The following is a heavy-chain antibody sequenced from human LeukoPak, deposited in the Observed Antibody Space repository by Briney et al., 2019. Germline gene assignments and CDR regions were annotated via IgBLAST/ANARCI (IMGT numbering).Heavy chain of an antibody. CDR1: GGSISSSSYY. J-gene: IGHJ5*02. CDR3: ARDGYCSSTSCYLGWFDP. D-gene: IGHD2-2*03. CDR2: IYYSGST. Sequence: SETLSLTCTVSGGSISSSSYYWGWIRQPPGKGLEWIGSIYYSGSTYYNPSLKSRVTMSVDTPKNQFSLKLSSVTAADTAVYYCARDGYCSSTSCYLGWFDPWGQGTLVTVSS. V-gene: IGHV4-39*07.